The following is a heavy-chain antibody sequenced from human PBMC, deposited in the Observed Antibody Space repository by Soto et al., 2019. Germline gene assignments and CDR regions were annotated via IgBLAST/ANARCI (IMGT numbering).Heavy chain of an antibody. D-gene: IGHD2-15*01. CDR3: ARGYCGGCSCEVGPGFDY. V-gene: IGHV6-1*01. J-gene: IGHJ4*02. Sequence: PSQTLSLTCVISGDTVSSNSAVWSWFRQSPSRGLEWLGRTYYRSKWYYEYALSVQSRITINPDTSKNQFSLQLNSVTPEDTAVYYCARGYCGGCSCEVGPGFDYWGQGALVTVSS. CDR2: TYYRSKWYY. CDR1: GDTVSSNSAV.